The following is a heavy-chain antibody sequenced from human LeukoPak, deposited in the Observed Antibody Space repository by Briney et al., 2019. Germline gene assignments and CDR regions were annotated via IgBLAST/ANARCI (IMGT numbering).Heavy chain of an antibody. CDR3: ARDRYSGSYPGYYFDY. J-gene: IGHJ4*02. CDR1: GYTFTSYY. D-gene: IGHD1-26*01. CDR2: INPSGGST. V-gene: IGHV1-46*01. Sequence: ASAKVSCKASGYTFTSYYMHWVRQAPGQGLEWMGIINPSGGSTSYAQKFQGRVTMTRDMSTSTVYMELSSLRSEDTAVYYCARDRYSGSYPGYYFDYWGQGTLVTVSS.